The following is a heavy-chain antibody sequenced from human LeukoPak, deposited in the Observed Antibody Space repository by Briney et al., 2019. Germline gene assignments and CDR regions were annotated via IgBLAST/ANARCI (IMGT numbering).Heavy chain of an antibody. V-gene: IGHV3-21*01. CDR3: ARDWRDSSGKFPNNAFDI. CDR1: GFTFSSYS. D-gene: IGHD3-22*01. Sequence: AGSLRLSCAASGFTFSSYSMNWVRQAPGKGLEWVSSISSSSSYIYYADSVKGRFTISRDNAKNSLYLQMNSLRAEDTAVYYCARDWRDSSGKFPNNAFDIWGQGTMVTVSS. CDR2: ISSSSSYI. J-gene: IGHJ3*02.